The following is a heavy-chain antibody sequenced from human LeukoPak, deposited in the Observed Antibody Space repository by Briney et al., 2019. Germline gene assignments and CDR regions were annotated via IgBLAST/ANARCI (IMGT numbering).Heavy chain of an antibody. CDR2: IYYSGST. Sequence: PSETLSLTCTVSGGSISSYYWSWIRQPPGKGLEWIGYIYYSGSTNYNPSLKSRVTISVDTSKNQFSLKLSSVTAADTAVYYCARSYRDPNFDYWGQGTLVTVSS. CDR1: GGSISSYY. CDR3: ARSYRDPNFDY. V-gene: IGHV4-59*01. J-gene: IGHJ4*02. D-gene: IGHD1-26*01.